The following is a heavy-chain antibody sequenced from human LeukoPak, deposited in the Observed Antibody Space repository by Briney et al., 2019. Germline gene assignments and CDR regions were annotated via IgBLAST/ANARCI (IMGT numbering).Heavy chain of an antibody. J-gene: IGHJ4*02. CDR3: AGQELYDFWSGYSPLGY. CDR1: GFTVSSNY. V-gene: IGHV3-66*04. CDR2: IYSGGST. D-gene: IGHD3-3*01. Sequence: GGSLRLSCAASGFTVSSNYMSWVRQAPGKGLEWVSVIYSGGSTYYADSVKGRFTISRDNAKNSLYLQMNSLRAEDTAVYYCAGQELYDFWSGYSPLGYWGQGTLVTVSS.